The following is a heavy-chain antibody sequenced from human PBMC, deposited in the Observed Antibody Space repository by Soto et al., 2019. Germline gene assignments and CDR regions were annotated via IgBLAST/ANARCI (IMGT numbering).Heavy chain of an antibody. D-gene: IGHD5-18*01. CDR2: ISGSGGST. CDR1: GFTFSSYA. J-gene: IGHJ2*01. V-gene: IGHV3-23*01. Sequence: GGSLRLSCAASGFTFSSYAMSWVRRAPGKGLEWVSAISGSGGSTYYADSVKGRFTISRDNSKNTLYPQMNSLRAEDTAVYYCARDPLWGTAMVLWYFDLWGRGTLVTVSS. CDR3: ARDPLWGTAMVLWYFDL.